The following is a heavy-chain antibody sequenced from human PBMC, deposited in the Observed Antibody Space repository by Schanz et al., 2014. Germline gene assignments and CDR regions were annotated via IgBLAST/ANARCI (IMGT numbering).Heavy chain of an antibody. Sequence: QVQLVQSGAEVKKPGASVKVSCKASGGTFSTYPINWLRQAPGQGLEWMGRIIPIHGIVNYAQRFQDRVRITADKSTSTAYMELSSLRFDDTAVYYCARGGGPEDVFDIWGQGTILTVSS. V-gene: IGHV1-69*04. CDR2: IIPIHGIV. D-gene: IGHD5-12*01. CDR3: ARGGGPEDVFDI. J-gene: IGHJ3*02. CDR1: GGTFSTYP.